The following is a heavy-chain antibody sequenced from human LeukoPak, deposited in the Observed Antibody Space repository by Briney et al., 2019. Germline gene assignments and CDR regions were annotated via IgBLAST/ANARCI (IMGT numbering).Heavy chain of an antibody. V-gene: IGHV1-2*02. CDR1: GYRFTDYY. D-gene: IGHD4-17*01. CDR3: ARDLDYAHYAQEY. CDR2: INPNTGGT. Sequence: GASVKVSCKASGYRFTDYYIHWVRQAPGQGLEWMGWINPNTGGTNYAKKFQGRVTMTRDTSISTGYMEVYRLTSDDTATYYCARDLDYAHYAQEYWGQGTLATVSS. J-gene: IGHJ4*02.